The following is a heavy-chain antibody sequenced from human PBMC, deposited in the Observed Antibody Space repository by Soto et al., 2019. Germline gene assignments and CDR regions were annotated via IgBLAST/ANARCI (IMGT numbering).Heavy chain of an antibody. D-gene: IGHD6-19*01. CDR3: AREPGVSSGWYVDY. CDR1: GFTFSSHS. CDR2: ITSSSSYI. Sequence: GGSLRLSCAASGFTFSSHSMNWVRQAPGKGLEWVSSITSSSSYINYADSVKGRFTISRDNAKTSLYLQMNSLRAEDTAVYYCAREPGVSSGWYVDYWGQGTLVTAPQ. V-gene: IGHV3-21*01. J-gene: IGHJ4*02.